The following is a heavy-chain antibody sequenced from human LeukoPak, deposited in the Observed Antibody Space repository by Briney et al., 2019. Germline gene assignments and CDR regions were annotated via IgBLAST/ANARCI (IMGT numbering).Heavy chain of an antibody. CDR1: GFTFSSYA. Sequence: GGSLRLSCAASGFTFSSYAMHWVRQAPGKGLEWVAVISYDGSNKYYADSVKGRFTISRDNSKNTLYLQMNSLRAEDTAVYYCARDPAVAGTLDYWGQGTLVTVSS. V-gene: IGHV3-30-3*01. CDR2: ISYDGSNK. D-gene: IGHD6-19*01. CDR3: ARDPAVAGTLDY. J-gene: IGHJ4*02.